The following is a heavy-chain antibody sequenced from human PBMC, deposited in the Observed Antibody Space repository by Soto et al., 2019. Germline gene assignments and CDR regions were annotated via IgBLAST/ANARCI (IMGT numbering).Heavy chain of an antibody. Sequence: EVQLVESGGGLVQPGRSLRLSCAASGFTFDDYAMHWVRQAPGKGLEWVSGISWNSGSIGYADSVKGRFTISRDNAKNSLYLKRNSMSAEDTALYYCAKELVMPTVTTTHYYYYGMDVWGQGTTVTVSS. J-gene: IGHJ6*02. V-gene: IGHV3-9*01. CDR1: GFTFDDYA. D-gene: IGHD4-17*01. CDR2: ISWNSGSI. CDR3: AKELVMPTVTTTHYYYYGMDV.